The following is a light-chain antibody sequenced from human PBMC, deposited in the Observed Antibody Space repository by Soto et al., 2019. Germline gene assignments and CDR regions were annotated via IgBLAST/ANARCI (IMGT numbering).Light chain of an antibody. CDR1: QSVSSSY. J-gene: IGKJ1*01. V-gene: IGKV3-20*01. Sequence: IVLTQSPGTLSLSPGETATLSCRASQSVSSSYLAWYQQKPGQTPRLLIYGASSRATGIPDRFSGSGSGTDFTLTISRLEPEDFAVYYCQQYESWTFGQGTKVDTK. CDR2: GAS. CDR3: QQYESWT.